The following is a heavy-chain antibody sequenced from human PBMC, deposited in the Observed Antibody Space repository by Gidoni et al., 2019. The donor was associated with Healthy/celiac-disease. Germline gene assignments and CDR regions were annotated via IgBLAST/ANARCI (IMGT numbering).Heavy chain of an antibody. J-gene: IGHJ6*02. CDR1: GGSISSGGYY. V-gene: IGHV4-31*03. Sequence: QVQLQESGPGLVKPSQTLSLTCTVSGGSISSGGYYWSWIRQHPGKGLEWIGYIYYSVSTYYNPSLKSRVTISVDTSKNQFSLKLSSVTAADTAVYYCARDSSRPNYYYYYGMDVWGQGTTVTVSS. CDR3: ARDSSRPNYYYYYGMDV. CDR2: IYYSVST. D-gene: IGHD6-13*01.